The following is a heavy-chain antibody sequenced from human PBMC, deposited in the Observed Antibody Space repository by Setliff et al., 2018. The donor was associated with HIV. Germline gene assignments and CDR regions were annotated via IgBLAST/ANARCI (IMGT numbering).Heavy chain of an antibody. CDR1: GGAFNNYA. Sequence: SVKVSCKASGGAFNNYAFNWVRQVPGQGLEWVGGIIPMFGTANYAQKFQGRVTITTDESTGTTYMELSSLRSEDTAVYYCAKVDTAMVVHYYDSSGYLRPFDSWGQGTLVTVSS. CDR3: AKVDTAMVVHYYDSSGYLRPFDS. V-gene: IGHV1-69*05. D-gene: IGHD3-22*01. J-gene: IGHJ4*02. CDR2: IIPMFGTA.